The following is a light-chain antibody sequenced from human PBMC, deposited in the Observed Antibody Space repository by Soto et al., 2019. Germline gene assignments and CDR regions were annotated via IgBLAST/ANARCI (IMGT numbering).Light chain of an antibody. V-gene: IGKV2-30*01. CDR2: KVS. Sequence: DVVMTQSPLSLPVTLGQPASISCRSSQSLVYSDGNTYLNWFQQRPGQSPRRLIYKVSNRDSGVPDRFSGSGSGTDFTLKISRVEAEDVWFYYCIQRTHWPPVWTFGQGPKLDIK. CDR3: IQRTHWPPVWT. J-gene: IGKJ1*01. CDR1: QSLVYSDGNTY.